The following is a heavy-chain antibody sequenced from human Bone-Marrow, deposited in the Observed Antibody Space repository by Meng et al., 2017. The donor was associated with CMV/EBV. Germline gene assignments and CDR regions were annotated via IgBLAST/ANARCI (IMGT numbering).Heavy chain of an antibody. CDR1: GFTFSSYG. CDR3: AKDASCSSTSCSYYYYGMDV. V-gene: IGHV3-33*06. Sequence: GESLKISCAASGFTFSSYGMHWVRQAPGKGLEWVAVIWYDGSNKYYADSVKGRFTISRDNSKNTLYLQMNSLRAEDTAVYYCAKDASCSSTSCSYYYYGMDVWGQGNTVNGAS. CDR2: IWYDGSNK. D-gene: IGHD2-2*01. J-gene: IGHJ6*01.